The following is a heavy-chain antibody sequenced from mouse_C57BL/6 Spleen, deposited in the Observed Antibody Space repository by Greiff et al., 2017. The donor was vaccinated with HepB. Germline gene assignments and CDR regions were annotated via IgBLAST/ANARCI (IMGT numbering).Heavy chain of an antibody. J-gene: IGHJ4*01. Sequence: EVQLVESGGGLVKPGGSLKLSCAASGFTFSDYGMHWVRQAPEKGLEWVAYISSGSSTIYYADTVKGRCTISRDNAKNTLFLQMPSLRAEDTAMYYCARGGDYDGDAMDYWGQGTSVTVSS. D-gene: IGHD2-4*01. CDR1: GFTFSDYG. CDR2: ISSGSSTI. CDR3: ARGGDYDGDAMDY. V-gene: IGHV5-17*01.